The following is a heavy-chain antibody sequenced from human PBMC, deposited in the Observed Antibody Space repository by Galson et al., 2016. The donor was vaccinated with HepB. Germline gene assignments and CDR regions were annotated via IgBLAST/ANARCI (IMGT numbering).Heavy chain of an antibody. D-gene: IGHD1/OR15-1a*01. CDR1: GFTLSSYW. CDR3: ATTKTTRD. V-gene: IGHV3-7*01. Sequence: SLRLSCAASGFTLSSYWMTWVRQAPGKGLEWVANIKQDGSEKYYVDSVKGRFTISRDNAKNSLYLQMNSLRAEDTAIYYCATTKTTRDWGQGTLVTVSS. J-gene: IGHJ4*02. CDR2: IKQDGSEK.